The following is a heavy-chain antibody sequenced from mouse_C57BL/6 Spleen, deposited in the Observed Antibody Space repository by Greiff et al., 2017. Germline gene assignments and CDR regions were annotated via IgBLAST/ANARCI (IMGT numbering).Heavy chain of an antibody. CDR3: ARRDAFFDY. J-gene: IGHJ2*01. Sequence: QVQLKESGPELVKPGASVKLSCKASGYTFTSYDINWVKQRPGQGLEWIGRIYPRDGSTKYNEKFKGKATLTVDTSSSTAYMELHSLTSEDSAVYFCARRDAFFDYWGQGTTLTVSS. CDR2: IYPRDGST. CDR1: GYTFTSYD. V-gene: IGHV1-85*01.